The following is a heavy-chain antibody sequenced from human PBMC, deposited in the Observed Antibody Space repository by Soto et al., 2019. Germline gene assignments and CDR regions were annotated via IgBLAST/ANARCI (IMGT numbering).Heavy chain of an antibody. CDR1: GGTFSSYT. V-gene: IGHV1-69*08. Sequence: QVQLVQSEAEVQKPGSSVKVSCKASGGTFSSYTISWVRQAPGQGLEWMGRIIPILGIANYAQKFQGRVTITVDKSTSTAYMEVSSLRSEDTAVYYCARETMVRGVIIAYYYYMDVWGKGTTVTLSS. CDR3: ARETMVRGVIIAYYYYMDV. J-gene: IGHJ6*03. D-gene: IGHD3-10*01. CDR2: IIPILGIA.